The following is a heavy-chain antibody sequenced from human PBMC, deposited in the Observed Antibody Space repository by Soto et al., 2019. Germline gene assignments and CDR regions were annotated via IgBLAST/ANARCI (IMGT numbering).Heavy chain of an antibody. D-gene: IGHD3-22*01. CDR2: IHWNDDK. Sequence: SGPTLVNPTQTLTLTCSFSGFSLSVYGVRVIWFRQPPGETLEWLALIHWNDDKRYGPYLKSRLTITKDTSKNQVVLTLTNLDPLDTGTYFCAHTKDSSGFLTSWGQGILXTV. V-gene: IGHV2-5*01. CDR1: GFSLSVYGVR. CDR3: AHTKDSSGFLTS. J-gene: IGHJ4*02.